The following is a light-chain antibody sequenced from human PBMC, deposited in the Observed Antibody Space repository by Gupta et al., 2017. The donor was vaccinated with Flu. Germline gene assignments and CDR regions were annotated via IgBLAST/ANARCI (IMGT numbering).Light chain of an antibody. CDR1: QNVNSW. J-gene: IGKJ1*01. CDR3: QQYNMYPKT. Sequence: DIQMIQTPSTLAASVGDNVTLPCRASQNVNSWLAWYQQRPGTAPQLLIYAASLLHTGVSSRFSGSGSDTEFTLAINSLQPSDLATYYCQQYNMYPKTFGQGTKVELK. V-gene: IGKV1-5*03. CDR2: AAS.